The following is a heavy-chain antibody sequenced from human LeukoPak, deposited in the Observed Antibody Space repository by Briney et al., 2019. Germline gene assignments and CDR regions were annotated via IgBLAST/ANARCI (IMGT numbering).Heavy chain of an antibody. D-gene: IGHD1-26*01. CDR2: ISYDGSNK. CDR1: GLTFSRYA. J-gene: IGHJ3*02. Sequence: GGSLRLSCAASGLTFSRYAMHWVRQTPGGGLAWVTVISYDGSNKYYADSVKGRFTISRDNSKNPLYLKMNSLRAEDTAVYYCARDPVSQVELSPYHAFDIWGQGTMVTASS. V-gene: IGHV3-30*04. CDR3: ARDPVSQVELSPYHAFDI.